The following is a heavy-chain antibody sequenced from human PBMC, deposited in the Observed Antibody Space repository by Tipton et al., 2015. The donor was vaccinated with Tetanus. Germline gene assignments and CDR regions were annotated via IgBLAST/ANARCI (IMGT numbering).Heavy chain of an antibody. V-gene: IGHV3-7*03. J-gene: IGHJ4*02. D-gene: IGHD2-8*01. CDR2: MKQDGSEI. Sequence: SLRLSCAASGFPFTTYGMTWVRLAPGKGLEWVATMKQDGSEIKYVDSVAGRFTASRDNAKNSLYLQLNSLRAEDTAVYYCVRGGMMYADYWGQGTLVTVSS. CDR1: GFPFTTYG. CDR3: VRGGMMYADY.